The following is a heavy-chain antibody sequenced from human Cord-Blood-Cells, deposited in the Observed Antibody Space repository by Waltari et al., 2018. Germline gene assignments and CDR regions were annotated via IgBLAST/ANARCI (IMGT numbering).Heavy chain of an antibody. J-gene: IGHJ3*02. V-gene: IGHV4-34*01. Sequence: QVQLQQWGAGLLKLSETLSLTCAVYGGSFSGYYWSWIRQPPGKGLEWIGEINHSGSTNCNPSLKSRVTISVDTSKNQFSLKLSSVIAADTAVYYCAQELGKKAFDIWGQGTMVTVSS. D-gene: IGHD7-27*01. CDR3: AQELGKKAFDI. CDR2: INHSGST. CDR1: GGSFSGYY.